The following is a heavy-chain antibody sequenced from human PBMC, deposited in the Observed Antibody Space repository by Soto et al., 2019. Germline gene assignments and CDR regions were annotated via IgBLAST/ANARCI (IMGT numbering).Heavy chain of an antibody. CDR3: ARELRYFDWLPNYYYGMVV. Sequence: GGSLRLSCAASGFTVSSNYMSWVRQAPGKGLEWVSVIYSGGSTYYADSVKGRFTISRDNSKNTLYLQMNSLRAEDTAVYYCARELRYFDWLPNYYYGMVVWGQGTTVTVSS. D-gene: IGHD3-9*01. J-gene: IGHJ6*02. CDR1: GFTVSSNY. V-gene: IGHV3-53*01. CDR2: IYSGGST.